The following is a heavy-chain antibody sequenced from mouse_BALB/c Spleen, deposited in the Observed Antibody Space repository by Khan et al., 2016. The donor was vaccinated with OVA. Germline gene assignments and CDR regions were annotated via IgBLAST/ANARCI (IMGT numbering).Heavy chain of an antibody. D-gene: IGHD1-1*01. CDR3: AKSVTITTVVATDFDY. V-gene: IGHV3-2*02. CDR1: GYSITSDYA. Sequence: EVQLQESGPGLVKPSQSLSLTCTVTGYSITSDYAWNWIRQFPGNKLEWMGYISYSGRTSYNPSLKSRISITRDTSTNQFFLQLNSVTTDNTATYYGAKSVTITTVVATDFDYWGQGTTLTVSS. CDR2: ISYSGRT. J-gene: IGHJ2*01.